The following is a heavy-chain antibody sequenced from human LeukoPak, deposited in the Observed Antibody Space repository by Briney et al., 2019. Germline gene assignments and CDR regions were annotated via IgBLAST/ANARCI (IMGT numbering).Heavy chain of an antibody. CDR3: TTGDLGAVAEGYY. D-gene: IGHD6-19*01. J-gene: IGHJ4*02. CDR2: IKSKTDGGTT. V-gene: IGHV3-15*01. CDR1: GFTFSNAW. Sequence: GGSLRLSCAASGFTFSNAWMSWVRQAPGKGLEWVGRIKSKTDGGTTDYAAPVKGRFTISRDDSKNTLYLQMNSLKTEDTAVYYCTTGDLGAVAEGYYWGQGTLVTVSS.